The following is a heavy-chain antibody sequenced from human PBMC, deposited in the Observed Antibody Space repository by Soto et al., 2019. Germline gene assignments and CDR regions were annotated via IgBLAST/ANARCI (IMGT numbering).Heavy chain of an antibody. D-gene: IGHD2-15*01. CDR3: AKVRMVARPPWFDP. CDR2: ISYDASDK. CDR1: GFTFSSYG. V-gene: IGHV3-30*18. Sequence: QVQLVESGGGVVQPGRSLRLSCAASGFTFSSYGMHWVRQAPGKGLEWVAFISYDASDKEYGDSVKGRFTISRDNSKNTLYLQINRLRDEDTAVYYCAKVRMVARPPWFDPWGQGTLVTVSS. J-gene: IGHJ5*02.